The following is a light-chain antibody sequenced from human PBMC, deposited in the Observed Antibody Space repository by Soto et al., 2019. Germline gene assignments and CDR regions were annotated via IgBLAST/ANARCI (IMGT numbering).Light chain of an antibody. CDR2: GTS. CDR3: QQYGSSPLT. V-gene: IGKV3-20*01. CDR1: QYVSTTF. Sequence: EIVLTQSPGTLSLSPGERATLSCRASQYVSTTFFAWYQQKPGQAPRLLIYGTSNRATGIPDRFSGSGSGTDFTLTISRPEPEDFAGYYCQQYGSSPLTFCGGTRMEIK. J-gene: IGKJ4*02.